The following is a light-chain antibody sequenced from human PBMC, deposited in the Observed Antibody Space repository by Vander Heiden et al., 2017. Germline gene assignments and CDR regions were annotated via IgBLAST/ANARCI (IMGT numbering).Light chain of an antibody. CDR3: QSYDSSLSVV. CDR2: GNS. Sequence: QSLLPQPPSVSPAPAPRATIACTGSSSDIGACYIVHQYQQLPGTAPILLCKGNSTRPSGVPDRCSGSKSATSALLAITGLQAEDDAYYDCQSYDSSLSVVFGGGTRMTVL. V-gene: IGLV1-40*01. J-gene: IGLJ2*01. CDR1: SSDIGACYI.